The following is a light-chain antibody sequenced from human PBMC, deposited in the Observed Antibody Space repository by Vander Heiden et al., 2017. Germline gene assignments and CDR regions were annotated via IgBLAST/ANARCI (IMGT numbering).Light chain of an antibody. CDR2: QDS. J-gene: IGLJ2*01. Sequence: SYELTQPPSVSVSPGQTASITCSGDKLGDKYACWYQQKPGQSPVLVIYQDSKPPSGIPERFSGSNSGNPGPFTLSRTPAKGEAYYFFQAWDHSPVVFGGRTQLTVL. V-gene: IGLV3-1*01. CDR3: QAWDHSPVV. CDR1: KLGDKY.